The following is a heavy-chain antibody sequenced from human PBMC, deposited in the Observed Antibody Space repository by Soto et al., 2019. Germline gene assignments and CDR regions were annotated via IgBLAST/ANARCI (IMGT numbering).Heavy chain of an antibody. D-gene: IGHD1-1*01. CDR3: ARGKGMEENYYYYGLDI. V-gene: IGHV1-3*01. CDR2: INSGNGNT. Sequence: ASVKVSCKAFGYTFTSYTMHWVRQAPGQGLEWMGWINSGNGNTKYSQKFQGRVTITRDPSAFIAYMELNSLTSEDTAVYYCARGKGMEENYYYYGLDIWGQGTTVTVSS. J-gene: IGHJ6*02. CDR1: GYTFTSYT.